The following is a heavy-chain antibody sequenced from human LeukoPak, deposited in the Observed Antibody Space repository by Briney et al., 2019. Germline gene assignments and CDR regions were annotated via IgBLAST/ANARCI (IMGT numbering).Heavy chain of an antibody. CDR1: GFTFSSYA. D-gene: IGHD2-15*01. CDR3: ARDLGYCSGGSCYPPHGMDV. CDR2: ISGSGGST. J-gene: IGHJ6*02. V-gene: IGHV3-23*01. Sequence: GGSLRLSCAASGFTFSSYAMSWVRQAPGKGLEWVSAISGSGGSTYYADSVKGRFTISRDNSKNTLYLQMNSLRAEDTAVYYCARDLGYCSGGSCYPPHGMDVWGQGTTVTVSS.